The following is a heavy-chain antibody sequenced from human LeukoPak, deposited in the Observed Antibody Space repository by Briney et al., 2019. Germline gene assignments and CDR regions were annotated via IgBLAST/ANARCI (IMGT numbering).Heavy chain of an antibody. D-gene: IGHD3-16*02. CDR3: ARDYVWGSDRYTDY. CDR1: GFTFSNYW. V-gene: IGHV3-7*05. J-gene: IGHJ4*02. Sequence: GGSLRLSCAASGFTFSNYWMTWVRQAPARGLEWVANIRQDGSEKYYVDSVKGRFTISRDNAKNSLYLQMNSLRAEDTAVYYCARDYVWGSDRYTDYWGQGTLVTVSS. CDR2: IRQDGSEK.